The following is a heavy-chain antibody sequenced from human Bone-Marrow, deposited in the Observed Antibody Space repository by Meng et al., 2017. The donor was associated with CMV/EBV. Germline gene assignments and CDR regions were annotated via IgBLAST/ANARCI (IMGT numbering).Heavy chain of an antibody. CDR2: IKQDGSER. D-gene: IGHD2-2*01. J-gene: IGHJ4*02. V-gene: IGHV3-7*01. CDR1: GFTFSNYW. Sequence: GGSLRLSCAASGFTFSNYWMSWVRQIPGKGLEWVASIKQDGSERYCAGSLKGRCTNSRDNANESLILQLNSLRAEDTAVYYCARDRFVVVPAATPYFDYWGQGILVTVSS. CDR3: ARDRFVVVPAATPYFDY.